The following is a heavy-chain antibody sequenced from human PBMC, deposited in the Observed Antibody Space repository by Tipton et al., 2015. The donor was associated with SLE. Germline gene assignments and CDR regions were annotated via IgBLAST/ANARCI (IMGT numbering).Heavy chain of an antibody. Sequence: TLSLTCAVYGGSISSYYWSWIRQPPGKGLEWIGYIYYSGSTNYNPSLKSRVTISVDTSKNQFSLKLSSVTAADTAVYYCARDPNWGSFGYWGQGTLVTVST. CDR3: ARDPNWGSFGY. CDR1: GGSISSYY. J-gene: IGHJ4*02. V-gene: IGHV4-59*01. CDR2: IYYSGST. D-gene: IGHD7-27*01.